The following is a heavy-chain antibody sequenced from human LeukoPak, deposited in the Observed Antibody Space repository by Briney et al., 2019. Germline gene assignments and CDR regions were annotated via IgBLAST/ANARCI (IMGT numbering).Heavy chain of an antibody. V-gene: IGHV1-2*02. CDR2: INPNSGGT. D-gene: IGHD5-18*01. Sequence: WASVKVSCKASGYTFTGYYMHWVRQAPGQGLEWMGWINPNSGGTNYAQKFQGRVTMTRDTSISTAYMELSRLRSDDTAVYYCACGRGEMVTGPFDSWGQGTLVAVSS. CDR3: ACGRGEMVTGPFDS. J-gene: IGHJ4*02. CDR1: GYTFTGYY.